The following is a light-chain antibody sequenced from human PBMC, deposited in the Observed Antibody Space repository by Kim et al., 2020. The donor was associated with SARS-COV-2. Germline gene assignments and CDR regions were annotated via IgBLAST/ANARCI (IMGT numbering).Light chain of an antibody. J-gene: IGLJ2*01. Sequence: QSALTQPPSASGSPGQSVTISCTGTSSDVGAYNYVSWYQQYPGKVPKLMISEVSKRPSGVPERFSGSKSANTASLTVSGLQAEDEAVYYCSSYAGSNNLIVGGGTQLTVL. V-gene: IGLV2-8*01. CDR2: EVS. CDR1: SSDVGAYNY. CDR3: SSYAGSNNLI.